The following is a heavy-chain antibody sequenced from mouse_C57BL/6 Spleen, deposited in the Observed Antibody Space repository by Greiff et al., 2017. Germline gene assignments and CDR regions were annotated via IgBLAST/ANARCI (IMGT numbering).Heavy chain of an antibody. CDR3: ARRGDYLYAMDY. Sequence: EVQLVESEGGLVQPGRSMKLSCTASGFTFSDYYMAWVRQVPEKGLEWVANINSYGSSTYYLDSLKSRFIISSNNAKNILYLQMSSLKSEDTATYYYARRGDYLYAMDYWGQGTSVTVSS. CDR1: GFTFSDYY. D-gene: IGHD2-4*01. V-gene: IGHV5-16*02. J-gene: IGHJ4*01. CDR2: INSYGSST.